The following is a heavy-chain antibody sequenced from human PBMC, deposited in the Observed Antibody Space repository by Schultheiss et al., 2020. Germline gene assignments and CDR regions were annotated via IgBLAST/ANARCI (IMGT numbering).Heavy chain of an antibody. CDR1: GGSISSGGYY. CDR3: ARGDPVVVAATLDAFDI. J-gene: IGHJ3*02. V-gene: IGHV4-31*03. D-gene: IGHD2-15*01. CDR2: IYYSGST. Sequence: SETLSLTCTVSGGSISSGGYYWSWIRQHPGKGLEWIGYIYYSGSTYYNPSLKSRVTIAVDTSKNQFSLKLSSVTAADTAVYYCARGDPVVVAATLDAFDIWGQGTMVTVSS.